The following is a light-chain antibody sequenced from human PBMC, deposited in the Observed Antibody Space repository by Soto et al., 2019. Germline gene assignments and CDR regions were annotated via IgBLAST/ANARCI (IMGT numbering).Light chain of an antibody. CDR3: LSFDSSLSVV. CDR1: SSNIGAGYD. CDR2: GNT. Sequence: QPVLTQPPSVSGAPGQRVTISCTGSSSNIGAGYDVHWYQQLPGRAPKLLIYGNTNRPSGVPKRFSGSKSGTSASLAITGLQAEDEADYYCLSFDSSLSVVFGGGTKVTVL. V-gene: IGLV1-40*01. J-gene: IGLJ2*01.